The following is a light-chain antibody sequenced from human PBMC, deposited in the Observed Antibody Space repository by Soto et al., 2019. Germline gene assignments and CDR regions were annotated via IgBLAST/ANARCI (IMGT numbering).Light chain of an antibody. CDR2: IAS. CDR3: QQVNNYPIT. Sequence: DIQLTQSPSFLSASVGDRVTITCRASQGIRNYLAWYQQKPGRAPKLLMYIASTLQTGVPSRFSGSQSGTEFTLTISSLQPEDFATYYCQQVNNYPITVGQGTRLEIK. CDR1: QGIRNY. V-gene: IGKV1-9*01. J-gene: IGKJ5*01.